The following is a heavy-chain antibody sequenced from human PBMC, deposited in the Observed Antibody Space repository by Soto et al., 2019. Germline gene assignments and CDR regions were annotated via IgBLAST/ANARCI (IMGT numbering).Heavy chain of an antibody. D-gene: IGHD3-10*01. CDR2: IIPIFGTA. J-gene: IGHJ6*02. Sequence: QVQLVQSGAEVKKPGSSVKVSCKASGGTFSSYAISWVRQAPGQGLEWMGGIIPIFGTANYAQKFQCRVTITADESTSTAYMELSSLRSEDTAVYYCAVSSSGENDYYYYYCMDVWGQGTTVTVSS. CDR3: AVSSSGENDYYYYYCMDV. V-gene: IGHV1-69*12. CDR1: GGTFSSYA.